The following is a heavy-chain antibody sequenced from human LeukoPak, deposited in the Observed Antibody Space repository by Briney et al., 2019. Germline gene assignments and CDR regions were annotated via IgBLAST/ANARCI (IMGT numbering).Heavy chain of an antibody. V-gene: IGHV3-30-3*02. CDR2: ISYDGSNK. J-gene: IGHJ5*02. CDR3: AKWGVDDCSSTSCP. Sequence: GGSLRLSCAASGFTFSSYAMHWVRQAPGKGLEWVAVISYDGSNKYNADSVKGRFTISRDNSKNTLYLQMNSLRAEDTAVYYCAKWGVDDCSSTSCPWGQGTLVTVSS. CDR1: GFTFSSYA. D-gene: IGHD2-2*01.